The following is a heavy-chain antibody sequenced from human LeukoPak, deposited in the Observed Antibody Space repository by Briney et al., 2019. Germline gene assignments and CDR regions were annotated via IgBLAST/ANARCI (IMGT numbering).Heavy chain of an antibody. V-gene: IGHV4-59*01. CDR1: GGSISSYY. Sequence: SETLSLTCTVSGGSISSYYWSWIRQPPGKGLEWIGYIYYSGSTNYNSSLKSRVTISVDTSKNQFSLKLSSVTAADTAVYYRASLRTAFDIWGQGTMVTVSS. CDR2: IYYSGST. J-gene: IGHJ3*02. D-gene: IGHD3-16*01. CDR3: ASLRTAFDI.